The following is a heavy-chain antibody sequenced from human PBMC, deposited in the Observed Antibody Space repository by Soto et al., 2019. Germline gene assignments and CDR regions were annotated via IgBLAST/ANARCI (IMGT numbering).Heavy chain of an antibody. V-gene: IGHV3-7*01. CDR3: ASCGNSDFQYFDY. CDR2: IKQDGSEK. CDR1: GFTFSSYW. D-gene: IGHD3-3*01. J-gene: IGHJ4*02. Sequence: EVQLVESGGGLVQPGGSLRLSCAASGFTFSSYWMSWVRQAPGKGLEWVANIKQDGSEKYYVDSVKGRFTISRDNAKNSLYLQMNSLRAEDTAVYYCASCGNSDFQYFDYWGQGTLVTVSS.